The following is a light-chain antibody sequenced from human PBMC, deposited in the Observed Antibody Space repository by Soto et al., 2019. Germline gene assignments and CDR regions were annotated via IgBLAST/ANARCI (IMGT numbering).Light chain of an antibody. J-gene: IGKJ4*01. CDR2: GAS. V-gene: IGKV3D-15*01. CDR3: QQYASSPLLT. CDR1: QRITDT. Sequence: EIEVTQSPATLSVTPGESVTLSCRASQRITDTLAWYQQRPGQAPRLLIFGASTRATGIPARFSGSGSGTDFTLSISRLEPEDFAVYYCQQYASSPLLTFGGGTKVDIK.